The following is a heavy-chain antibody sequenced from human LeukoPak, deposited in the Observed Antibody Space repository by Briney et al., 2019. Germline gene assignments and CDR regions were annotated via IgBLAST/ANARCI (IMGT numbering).Heavy chain of an antibody. CDR3: ARDAAVVGQGSEY. Sequence: GASVKVSCKASGYTFSGYWIHWVRQAPGQGLEWMGRIDPNVDDRKYAQKFQGRVTMTRDTSTNTAYMELSSLRSDETAMYYCARDAAVVGQGSEYWGQGTLVTVSS. D-gene: IGHD6-19*01. CDR1: GYTFSGYW. V-gene: IGHV1-2*06. CDR2: IDPNVDDR. J-gene: IGHJ4*02.